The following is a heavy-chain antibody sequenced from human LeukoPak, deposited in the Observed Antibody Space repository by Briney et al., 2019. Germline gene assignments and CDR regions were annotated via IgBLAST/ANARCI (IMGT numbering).Heavy chain of an antibody. D-gene: IGHD5-12*01. V-gene: IGHV4-59*01. J-gene: IGHJ3*02. Sequence: PPETLSLTCTVSGGPISSYYWSWIRQPPGKGLEWIGYIYYSGSTNYNPSLKSRVTISVDTSKNQFSLKLSSVTAADTAVYYCARGSGPVWLGQQDDAFDIWGQGTMVTVSS. CDR1: GGPISSYY. CDR2: IYYSGST. CDR3: ARGSGPVWLGQQDDAFDI.